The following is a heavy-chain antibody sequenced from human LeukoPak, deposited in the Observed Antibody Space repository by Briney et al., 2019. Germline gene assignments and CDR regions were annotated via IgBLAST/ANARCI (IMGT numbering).Heavy chain of an antibody. CDR3: AKDYAVGSIDY. J-gene: IGHJ4*02. CDR1: GFTFSNAW. CDR2: VSTSGVGT. Sequence: GGSLRLSCAASGFTFSNAWMSWIRQAPGKGLEWVSSVSTSGVGTYYADSVRGRFTISRDNSKNTVFLQMNSLRAEDSAVYYCAKDYAVGSIDYWGQGTLVTVSS. D-gene: IGHD3-16*01. V-gene: IGHV3-23*01.